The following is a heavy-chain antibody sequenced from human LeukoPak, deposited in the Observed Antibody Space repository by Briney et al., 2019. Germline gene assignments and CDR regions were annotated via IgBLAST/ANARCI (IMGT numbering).Heavy chain of an antibody. J-gene: IGHJ4*02. CDR1: GYTFTGYY. V-gene: IGHV1-2*02. CDR2: INPNSGGT. Sequence: SSVKVSCKASGYTFTGYYMHWVRQAPGQGLEGMGWINPNSGGTNYAQKFQGRVTMTKDTSISTAYMELSRLRSDDTAVYYCASEKDLVARTTEFGYWGQGTLVTVSS. D-gene: IGHD1-7*01. CDR3: ASEKDLVARTTEFGY.